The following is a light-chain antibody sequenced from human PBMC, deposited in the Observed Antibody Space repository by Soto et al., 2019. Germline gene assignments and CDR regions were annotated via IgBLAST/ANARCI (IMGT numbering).Light chain of an antibody. Sequence: AIRMTQSPSSFSASTGDRVTITCRASQGISSYLAWYQQKPGKAPKLLLYAASTLQSGVPSRFSGSGSGTDFTLTISCLHSEDLATYYCQQYYSYPYTFGQGTKLEIK. CDR2: AAS. CDR3: QQYYSYPYT. CDR1: QGISSY. V-gene: IGKV1-8*01. J-gene: IGKJ2*01.